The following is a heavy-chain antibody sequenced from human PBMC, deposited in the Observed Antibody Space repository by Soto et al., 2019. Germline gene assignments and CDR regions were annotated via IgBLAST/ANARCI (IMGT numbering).Heavy chain of an antibody. J-gene: IGHJ3*02. CDR2: ISAYNGNT. CDR1: GYTFTSYG. D-gene: IGHD3-10*01. V-gene: IGHV1-18*01. Sequence: QVKLVQSGAEVKKPGASVKVSCKASGYTFTSYGISWVRQAPGQGLEWMGWISAYNGNTNYAQKLQGRVTMTTDTSTSTAYMELRSLRSDDPAVYYCARTPINYYGSGSYYNGRNAFDIWGQGTMVTVSS. CDR3: ARTPINYYGSGSYYNGRNAFDI.